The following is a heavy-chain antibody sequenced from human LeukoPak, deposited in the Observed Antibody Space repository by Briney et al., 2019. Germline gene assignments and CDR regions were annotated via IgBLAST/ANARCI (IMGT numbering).Heavy chain of an antibody. CDR3: AVAYSYGRDTSDI. CDR2: INPSGGST. Sequence: ASVKVSCKASGYTFTSYYIHWVRQAPGQGLEWMGLINPSGGSTSHAQKFQGRVTMTRDTSTSTVYMELRSLRSEDTAVYYCAVAYSYGRDTSDIWGQGTMVTVSS. D-gene: IGHD5-18*01. V-gene: IGHV1-46*01. J-gene: IGHJ3*02. CDR1: GYTFTSYY.